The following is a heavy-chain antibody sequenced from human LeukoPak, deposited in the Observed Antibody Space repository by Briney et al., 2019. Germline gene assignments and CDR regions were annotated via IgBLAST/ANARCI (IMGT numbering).Heavy chain of an antibody. CDR1: GFIFSSSA. CDR3: AKDPRL. Sequence: GGSLRLSCAASGFIFSSSAMNWVRQAPGKGLERVSTIYGSGSNTYYADSVKGRFTVSRDNSKNTLHLQMNSLKAEDTAIYYCAKDPRLWGQGTLVTVSS. J-gene: IGHJ4*02. V-gene: IGHV3-23*01. CDR2: IYGSGSNT.